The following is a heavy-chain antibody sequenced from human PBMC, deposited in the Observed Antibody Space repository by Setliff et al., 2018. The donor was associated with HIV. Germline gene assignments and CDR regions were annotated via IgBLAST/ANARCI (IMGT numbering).Heavy chain of an antibody. J-gene: IGHJ4*01. CDR1: GGSITSGNYY. CDR3: ARGVTSPFATGI. Sequence: SETLSLTCNASGGSITSGNYYWTWIRQPPGKGLEWIGYISYSGSTYYNPSLESRVTISVDKSNNQFSLKLNSVTAADTAVYYCARGVTSPFATGIWGHGTLVTVSS. CDR2: ISYSGST. D-gene: IGHD2-2*01. V-gene: IGHV4-30-4*08.